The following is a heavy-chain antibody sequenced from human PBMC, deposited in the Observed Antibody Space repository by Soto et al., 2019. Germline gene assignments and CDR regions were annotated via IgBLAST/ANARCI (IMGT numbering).Heavy chain of an antibody. Sequence: QVQLVESGGGVVQPGRSLRLSCAASGFTFRSYGMHWVRQAPGKGLEWVAVISYDGNNEYYADSVKGRFTISRDNSKNTVYLQMNSLRAEDTAVYYCVKSGYSNGLTLFLKHWGQGTLVTVSS. D-gene: IGHD6-19*01. CDR3: VKSGYSNGLTLFLKH. J-gene: IGHJ1*01. CDR2: ISYDGNNE. CDR1: GFTFRSYG. V-gene: IGHV3-30*18.